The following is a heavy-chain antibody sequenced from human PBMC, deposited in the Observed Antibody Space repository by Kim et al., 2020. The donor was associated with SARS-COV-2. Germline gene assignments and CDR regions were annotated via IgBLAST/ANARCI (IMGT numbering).Heavy chain of an antibody. J-gene: IGHJ4*02. V-gene: IGHV4-59*08. CDR3: ARLALWPRNSSGYRATFDY. D-gene: IGHD3-22*01. Sequence: SRVTISVDTSKNQCSLKLSSVTAADTAVYYCARLALWPRNSSGYRATFDYWGQGTLVTVSS.